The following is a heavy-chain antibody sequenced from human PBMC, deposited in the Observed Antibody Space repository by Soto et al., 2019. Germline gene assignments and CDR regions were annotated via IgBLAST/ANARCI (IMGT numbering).Heavy chain of an antibody. D-gene: IGHD5-12*01. CDR1: GYTFTSYD. CDR2: MNPNSGNT. J-gene: IGHJ6*02. Sequence: ASVKVSCKASGYTFTSYDINWVRQATGQGLEWMGWMNPNSGNTGYAQKFQERVTITRDMSTSTAYMELSSLRSEDTAVYYCAAVHRRRYELDGIDVWGQGTTVTVSS. CDR3: AAVHRRRYELDGIDV. V-gene: IGHV1-8*01.